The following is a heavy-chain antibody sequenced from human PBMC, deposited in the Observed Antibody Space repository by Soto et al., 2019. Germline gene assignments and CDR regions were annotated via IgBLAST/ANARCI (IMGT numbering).Heavy chain of an antibody. Sequence: SETLSLTCTVSGGSISSGGYYWSWIRQHPGKGLEWIGYIYYSGSTYYNPSLKSRVTISVDTSKNQFSLKLSSVTAADTAIYCARHAINTGYDYWGQGTLVTVSS. CDR2: IYYSGST. V-gene: IGHV4-31*08. CDR3: ARHAINTGYDY. CDR1: GGSISSGGYY. D-gene: IGHD5-12*01. J-gene: IGHJ4*02.